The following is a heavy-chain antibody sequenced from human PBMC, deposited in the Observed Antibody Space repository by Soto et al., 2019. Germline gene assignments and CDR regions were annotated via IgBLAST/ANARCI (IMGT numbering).Heavy chain of an antibody. CDR1: GFTFSSYA. D-gene: IGHD1-20*01. V-gene: IGHV3-23*01. CDR3: AAYNTSRHAGFDV. Sequence: EVQLLESGGGLVQPGGSLRLSCAASGFTFSSYAMSWVRQAPGKGLEWVSAISGSGGSTYYADSVKGRFTISRDNSKNTLYLQMNSLRAEDTAVYYCAAYNTSRHAGFDVWGQGTMVTVSS. J-gene: IGHJ3*01. CDR2: ISGSGGST.